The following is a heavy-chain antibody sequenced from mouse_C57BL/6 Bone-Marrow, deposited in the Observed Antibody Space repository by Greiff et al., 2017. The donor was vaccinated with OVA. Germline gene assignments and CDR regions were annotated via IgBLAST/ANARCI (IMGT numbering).Heavy chain of an antibody. Sequence: QVQLQQPGAELVKPGASVKMSCTASGYTFTSYWITWVKQRPGQGLEWIGDIYPGSGSTNYNEKFTSKATLTVDTSSSTAYMQLSSLTSEDSAVYYCARGHYDCNWGFDDWGKGTMVTVSA. D-gene: IGHD2-4*01. J-gene: IGHJ3*01. V-gene: IGHV1-55*01. CDR1: GYTFTSYW. CDR2: IYPGSGST. CDR3: ARGHYDCNWGFDD.